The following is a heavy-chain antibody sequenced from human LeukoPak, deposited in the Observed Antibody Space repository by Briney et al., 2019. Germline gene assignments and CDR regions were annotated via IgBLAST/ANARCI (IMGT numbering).Heavy chain of an antibody. D-gene: IGHD1-26*01. CDR1: GGSISNYF. J-gene: IGHJ4*02. CDR3: ARAGIGAADWEKFDF. CDR2: IFYSGST. V-gene: IGHV4-59*01. Sequence: PSETLSLTCSVSGGSISNYFWSWIRQPPGKGLEWIGYIFYSGSTNYNPSLKSRVTISVATSKNQFSLKLSSVTAADTAVYYCARAGIGAADWEKFDFWGQGALVTVSS.